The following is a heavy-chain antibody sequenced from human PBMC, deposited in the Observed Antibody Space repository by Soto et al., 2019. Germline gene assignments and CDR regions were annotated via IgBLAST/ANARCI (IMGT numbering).Heavy chain of an antibody. CDR1: GGTFSSYA. D-gene: IGHD5-12*01. V-gene: IGHV1-69*12. CDR2: IIPIFGTA. Sequence: QVQLVQSGAEVKKPGSSVKVSCKASGGTFSSYAISWVRQAPGQGLGWMGGIIPIFGTANYAQRFRGRVTINADESTSTAYMELISVRSEDTAVYYCAMVATAQGWFEPWGQGTLGTVSS. CDR3: AMVATAQGWFEP. J-gene: IGHJ5*02.